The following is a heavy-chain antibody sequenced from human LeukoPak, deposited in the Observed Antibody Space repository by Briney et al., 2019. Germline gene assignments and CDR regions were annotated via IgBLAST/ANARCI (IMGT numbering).Heavy chain of an antibody. CDR3: ARGGGTVEIDY. V-gene: IGHV4-34*01. D-gene: IGHD3-16*01. Sequence: SETLSLTCAVYGGSFSGYYWSWIRQPPGKGLEWIGEINHSGSTNYNLSLKSRVTISVDTSKNQFSLKLSSVTAADTAVYYCARGGGTVEIDYWGQGTLVTVSS. J-gene: IGHJ4*02. CDR1: GGSFSGYY. CDR2: INHSGST.